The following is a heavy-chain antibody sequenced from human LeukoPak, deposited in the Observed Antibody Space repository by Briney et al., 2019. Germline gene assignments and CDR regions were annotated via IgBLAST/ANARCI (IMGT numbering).Heavy chain of an antibody. D-gene: IGHD5-12*01. CDR3: ARAHVDIVAPRPVMDV. CDR2: IIPIFGIA. CDR1: VGTFSSYA. V-gene: IGHV1-69*04. J-gene: IGHJ6*02. Sequence: SVKLSCKAFVGTFSSYAISWGRHAPGQGLEWMGRIIPIFGIANYAQKFQGRVTITADKSTSTAYMELSSLRSEDTAVYYCARAHVDIVAPRPVMDVWGQGTTVTVSS.